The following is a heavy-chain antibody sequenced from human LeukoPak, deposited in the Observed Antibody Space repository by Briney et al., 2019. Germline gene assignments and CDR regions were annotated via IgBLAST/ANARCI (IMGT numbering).Heavy chain of an antibody. V-gene: IGHV3-21*01. J-gene: IGHJ4*02. Sequence: GGSLRLSCAASGFTFSSYSMNWVRQAPGKGLEWVSSISTSSSYINYADSVKGRFTISRDNAKKSLYLQMNSLRAEDTAVYYCARGPSGYHNTGGQGTLVTVSS. D-gene: IGHD5-12*01. CDR2: ISTSSSYI. CDR1: GFTFSSYS. CDR3: ARGPSGYHNT.